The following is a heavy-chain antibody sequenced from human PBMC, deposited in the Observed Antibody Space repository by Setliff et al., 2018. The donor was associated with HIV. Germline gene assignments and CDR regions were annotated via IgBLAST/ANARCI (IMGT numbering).Heavy chain of an antibody. CDR3: ARFGNFWPYGMDV. CDR2: INAGNGNT. D-gene: IGHD3-3*01. V-gene: IGHV1-18*01. Sequence: KVSCKASGYTFTSYGISWVRQAPGQGLEWMGWINAGNGNTKYSQKFQGRVTITRDTSASTAYMELSSLRSDDTAVYFCARFGNFWPYGMDVWGQGTTVTVSS. CDR1: GYTFTSYG. J-gene: IGHJ6*02.